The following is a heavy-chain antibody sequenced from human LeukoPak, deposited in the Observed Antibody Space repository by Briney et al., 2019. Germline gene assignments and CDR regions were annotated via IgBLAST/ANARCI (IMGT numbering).Heavy chain of an antibody. V-gene: IGHV4-34*01. CDR1: GGSFSGYY. J-gene: IGHJ3*02. CDR2: INHSGST. D-gene: IGHD2-15*01. Sequence: KPSETLSLTCAVYGGSFSGYYWSWIRQPPGKGLEWIGEINHSGSTNYNPSLKSRVTISVDTSKNQFSLKLSSVTAADTAVYYCARVIRVAVDAFDIWGQGTMVTVSS. CDR3: ARVIRVAVDAFDI.